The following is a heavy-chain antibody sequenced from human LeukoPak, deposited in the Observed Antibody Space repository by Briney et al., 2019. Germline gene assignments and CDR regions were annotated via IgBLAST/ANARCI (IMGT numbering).Heavy chain of an antibody. CDR3: ARGMEPYYYMDV. CDR1: GYTLTELS. D-gene: IGHD1-26*01. CDR2: INPNSGGT. J-gene: IGHJ6*03. V-gene: IGHV1-2*02. Sequence: GASVKVSCKVSGYTLTELSMHWVRQAPGKGLEWMGWINPNSGGTNYAQKFQGRVTMTRDTSISTAYMELSRLRSDDTAVYYCARGMEPYYYMDVWGKGTTVTISS.